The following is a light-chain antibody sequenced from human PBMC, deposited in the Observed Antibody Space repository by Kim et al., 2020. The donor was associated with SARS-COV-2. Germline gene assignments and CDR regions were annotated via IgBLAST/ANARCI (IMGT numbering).Light chain of an antibody. Sequence: LSIGERVALSCRARQSVRGNHVAGYQHKPGQAPRLLIYGASDRATGIPDRFSGRGSGTDFTLTIGRLEPEDVAVYYCQHYGGPPYTFGQGTKLEI. CDR2: GAS. CDR3: QHYGGPPYT. CDR1: QSVRGNH. V-gene: IGKV3-20*01. J-gene: IGKJ2*01.